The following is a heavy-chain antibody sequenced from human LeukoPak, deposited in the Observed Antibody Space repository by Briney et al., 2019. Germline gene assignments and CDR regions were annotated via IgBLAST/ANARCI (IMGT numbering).Heavy chain of an antibody. D-gene: IGHD2-2*01. CDR2: IIPIFGTA. CDR1: GGTFSSYA. Sequence: SVKVSCKASGGTFSSYAISWVRQAPGQGLEWMGGIIPIFGTANYAQKFQGRVTITADKSTSTAYMELSSLRSEDTAVYYCARCVAYCSSTSCYQRRNWFDPWGQGTLVTVSS. CDR3: ARCVAYCSSTSCYQRRNWFDP. V-gene: IGHV1-69*06. J-gene: IGHJ5*02.